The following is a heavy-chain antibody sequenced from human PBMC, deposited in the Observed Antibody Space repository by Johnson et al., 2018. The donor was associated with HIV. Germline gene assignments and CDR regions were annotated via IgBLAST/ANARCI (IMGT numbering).Heavy chain of an antibody. D-gene: IGHD3-3*01. CDR3: ARDQAIFGVVLASDAFDI. CDR2: MSYDGSSK. CDR1: GFTFSSYA. J-gene: IGHJ3*02. V-gene: IGHV3-30*04. Sequence: QMLLVESGGGVVQPGRSLILSCAASGFTFSSYAMHWVRQAPGKGLEWVAVMSYDGSSKYYADSVKGRFTISRDNSRNTLYLQMNSLRAEDTAVYYCARDQAIFGVVLASDAFDIWGQGTMVTVSS.